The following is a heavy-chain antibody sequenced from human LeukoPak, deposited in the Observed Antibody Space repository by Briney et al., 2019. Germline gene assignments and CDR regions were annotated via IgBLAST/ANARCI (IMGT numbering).Heavy chain of an antibody. CDR2: LSGSGITT. J-gene: IGHJ4*02. V-gene: IGHV3-23*01. Sequence: GGSLRLSCAASGFTFSNSAMSWVRQAPGKGLEWVSTLSGSGITTYYADSVKGRFTISRDNSKNTLYLQMNSLRAEDTAVYYCAKRGSGYEDYWGQGTLVTVSS. CDR3: AKRGSGYEDY. CDR1: GFTFSNSA. D-gene: IGHD5-12*01.